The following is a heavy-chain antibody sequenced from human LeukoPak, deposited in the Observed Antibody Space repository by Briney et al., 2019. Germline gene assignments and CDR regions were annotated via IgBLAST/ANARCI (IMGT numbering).Heavy chain of an antibody. J-gene: IGHJ3*02. CDR3: AREGQLDYDGFDI. CDR1: GFTFSSYW. V-gene: IGHV3-53*01. Sequence: PGGSLRLSCAASGFTFSSYWMSWVRQAPGKGLEWVSVIYSGGNTYYADSVKGRFTISRDNSKNTLYLQMNSLRAEDTAVYYCAREGQLDYDGFDIWGQGTMVTVSS. D-gene: IGHD6-13*01. CDR2: IYSGGNT.